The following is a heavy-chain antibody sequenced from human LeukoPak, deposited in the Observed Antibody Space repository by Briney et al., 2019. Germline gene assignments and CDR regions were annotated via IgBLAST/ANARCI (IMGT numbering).Heavy chain of an antibody. CDR3: ARDPLYCSGGSCYADY. D-gene: IGHD2-15*01. CDR2: IGPSTGVT. V-gene: IGHV1-2*02. Sequence: ASVKVSCKASGYTFTDFYIHWVRQAPGQGLEWMGWIGPSTGVTNYAQKFQGRVTMTRDTSISTAYMELSSLRSEDTAVYYCARDPLYCSGGSCYADYWGQGTLVTVSS. CDR1: GYTFTDFY. J-gene: IGHJ4*02.